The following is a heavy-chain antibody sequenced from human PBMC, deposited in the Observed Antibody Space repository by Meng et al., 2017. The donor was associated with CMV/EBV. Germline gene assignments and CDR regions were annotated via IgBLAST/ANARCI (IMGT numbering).Heavy chain of an antibody. J-gene: IGHJ6*02. Sequence: GESLKISCTASGFTFSSYSMSWVRQAPGKGLEWVSSISSSGNYIYYADSVKGRFTISRDNAQNSLYLQMNSLRAEDTAVYYCARDVSPRSSAYFAIYYFYALDVWGQGTTVTVSS. CDR3: ARDVSPRSSAYFAIYYFYALDV. CDR2: ISSSGNYI. CDR1: GFTFSSYS. D-gene: IGHD2-21*01. V-gene: IGHV3-21*01.